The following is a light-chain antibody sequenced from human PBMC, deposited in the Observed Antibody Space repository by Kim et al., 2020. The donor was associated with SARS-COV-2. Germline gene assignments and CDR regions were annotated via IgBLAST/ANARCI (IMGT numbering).Light chain of an antibody. J-gene: IGLJ1*01. CDR3: QSYDIGLRGYV. V-gene: IGLV1-40*01. CDR1: SSNIGAAFD. CDR2: GNT. Sequence: ELTQPPSVSGAPGQRVTISCRGSSSNIGAAFDVQWYQQLPGTAPKLLIYGNTNRPSGVPDRFSGSKSGTSASLAISGLRAEDEADFYCQSYDIGLRGYVFGTGTKVTVL.